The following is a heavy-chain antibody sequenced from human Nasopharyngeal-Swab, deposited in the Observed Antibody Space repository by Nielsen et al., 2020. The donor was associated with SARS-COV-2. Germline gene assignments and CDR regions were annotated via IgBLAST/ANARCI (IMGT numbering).Heavy chain of an antibody. CDR3: AREQIYYGSGSYYPNWFDP. CDR2: INHSGST. J-gene: IGHJ5*02. D-gene: IGHD3-10*01. Sequence: SETLSLTCAVYGASFSGYYWSWIRQPPGKGLEWIGEINHSGSTNYNPSLKSRVTISVDTSKNQFSLKLSSVTAADTAVYYCAREQIYYGSGSYYPNWFDPWGQGTLVTVSS. CDR1: GASFSGYY. V-gene: IGHV4-34*01.